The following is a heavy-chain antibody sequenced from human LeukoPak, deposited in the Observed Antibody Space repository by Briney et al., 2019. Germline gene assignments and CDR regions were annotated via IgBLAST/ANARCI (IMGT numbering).Heavy chain of an antibody. CDR1: GGSISSSSYY. CDR2: IHHSGST. J-gene: IGHJ6*03. Sequence: SETLSLTCTVSGGSISSSSYYWGWIRQTPGKGLEWIAEIHHSGSTNYNPSLKSRVTISVDTSQNQFSLNLRSVTAADTAVYYCARGPAEDYDYVWESYRYRDSKYYMDVWGKGTTVTVSS. D-gene: IGHD3-16*02. V-gene: IGHV4-39*07. CDR3: ARGPAEDYDYVWESYRYRDSKYYMDV.